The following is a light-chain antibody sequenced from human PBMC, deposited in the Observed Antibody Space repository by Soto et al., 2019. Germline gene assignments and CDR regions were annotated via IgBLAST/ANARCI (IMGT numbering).Light chain of an antibody. CDR1: ISDVGAYNF. V-gene: IGLV2-14*01. CDR2: EVS. J-gene: IGLJ1*01. CDR3: SSHGGSNTFYA. Sequence: QAVLTQPASLSGSPGQSITISRTGTISDVGAYNFVSWYQQHPGKAPKLIIHEVSNRPSGVSNRFSGSKSGNTASLTISGLQAEDEADYYCSSHGGSNTFYAFGSGTKVTVL.